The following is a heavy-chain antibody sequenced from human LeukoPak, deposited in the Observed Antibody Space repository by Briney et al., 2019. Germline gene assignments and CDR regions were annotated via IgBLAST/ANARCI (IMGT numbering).Heavy chain of an antibody. Sequence: GGSLGLSCAASGFTFSTYAMTWVRQAPGKRLEWVSAISGGGSTTYYADSVKGRFTISRDNSKNTLYLQMNSLRAEDTAVYYCAKEGGYCSTASCYHFFDDWGQGTLVTVSS. CDR1: GFTFSTYA. CDR2: ISGGGSTT. V-gene: IGHV3-23*01. CDR3: AKEGGYCSTASCYHFFDD. J-gene: IGHJ4*02. D-gene: IGHD2-2*01.